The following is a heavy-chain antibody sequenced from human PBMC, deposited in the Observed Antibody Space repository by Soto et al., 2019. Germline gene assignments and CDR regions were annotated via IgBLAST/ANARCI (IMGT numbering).Heavy chain of an antibody. J-gene: IGHJ4*01. D-gene: IGHD6-6*01. V-gene: IGHV1-18*01. CDR1: GYTFTNYG. CDR2: VSAYNGER. CDR3: SRGTSIPASGDY. Sequence: QVQLVQSGAEVKKPGASVKVSCKASGYTFTNYGINWVRQAPGQGLEWLGWVSAYNGERRYARRVQARVIMTTDTSTNTAYMELRSLRSDDTAVYYCSRGTSIPASGDYWGQGTLVTVSS.